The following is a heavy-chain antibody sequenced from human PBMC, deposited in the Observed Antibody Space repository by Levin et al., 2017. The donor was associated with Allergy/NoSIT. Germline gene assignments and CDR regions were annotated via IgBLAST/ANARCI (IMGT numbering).Heavy chain of an antibody. CDR3: ARGPGSTREFDY. V-gene: IGHV4-38-2*01. D-gene: IGHD1-7*01. CDR2: IHHSGST. J-gene: IGHJ4*02. Sequence: SETLSLTCAVSGYSISSGYYWGWIRQPPGKGLEWIANIHHSGSTYYNPSLKSRVTISVDTSKNQFSLKLSSVTAADTAVYYCARGPGSTREFDYWGQGTLVTVSS. CDR1: GYSISSGYY.